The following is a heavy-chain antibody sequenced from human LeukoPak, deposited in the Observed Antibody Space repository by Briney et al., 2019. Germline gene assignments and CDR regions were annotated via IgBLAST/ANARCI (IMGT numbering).Heavy chain of an antibody. J-gene: IGHJ3*02. CDR3: ARHHAGGVTATLGAFDI. D-gene: IGHD2-21*02. V-gene: IGHV1-69*13. CDR2: IIPIFGTA. CDR1: RGTFSSYT. Sequence: RASVKVSCKASRGTFSSYTISWVRQAPGQGLEWMGGIIPIFGTANYAQKFQGRVTITADESTSTAYMELSSLRSEDTAVYYCARHHAGGVTATLGAFDIWGQGTMVTVSS.